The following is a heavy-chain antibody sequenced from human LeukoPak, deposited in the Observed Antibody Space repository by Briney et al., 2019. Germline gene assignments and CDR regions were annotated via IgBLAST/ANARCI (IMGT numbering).Heavy chain of an antibody. CDR1: GFTFRSYA. CDR3: AREVDRLFDY. CDR2: ISYDGSKK. V-gene: IGHV3-30-3*01. D-gene: IGHD2-2*01. Sequence: PGGSLRLSCAASGFTFRSYAMHWVRQAPGKGLEWVAVISYDGSKKYYADSVKGRFTISRENSKNTLYLQMNSLRAEGTAVYSCAREVDRLFDYWGQGTLVTVSS. J-gene: IGHJ4*02.